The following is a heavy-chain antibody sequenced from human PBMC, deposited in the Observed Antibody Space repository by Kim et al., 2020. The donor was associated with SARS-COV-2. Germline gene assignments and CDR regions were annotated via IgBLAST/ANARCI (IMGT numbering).Heavy chain of an antibody. D-gene: IGHD3-3*01. V-gene: IGHV1-3*01. CDR1: GYTFTSYA. J-gene: IGHJ4*02. Sequence: ASVKVSCKASGYTFTSYAMHWVRQAPGQRLEWMGWINAGNGNTKYSQKFQGRVTITRDTSASTAYMELSSLRSEDTAVYYCARDRVDDFWSGYYMRVFDYWGQGTLVTVSS. CDR3: ARDRVDDFWSGYYMRVFDY. CDR2: INAGNGNT.